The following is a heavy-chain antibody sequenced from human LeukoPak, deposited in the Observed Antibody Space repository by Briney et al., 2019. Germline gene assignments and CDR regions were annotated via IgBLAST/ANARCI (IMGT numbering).Heavy chain of an antibody. V-gene: IGHV3-23*01. D-gene: IGHD6-13*01. J-gene: IGHJ4*02. CDR2: ISRSAAT. CDR1: GFSFSNYA. Sequence: GGSLRLSCAASGFSFSNYAINWVRRTPATGLEWLSGISRSAATYYADSVKARFTISRDNSKNTLYLQMNNLRADDTALYYCARVDLSLTAAGILEYWGQGTLVTVSS. CDR3: ARVDLSLTAAGILEY.